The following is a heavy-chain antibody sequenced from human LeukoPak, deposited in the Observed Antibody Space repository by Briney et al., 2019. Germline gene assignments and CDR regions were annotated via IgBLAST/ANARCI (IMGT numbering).Heavy chain of an antibody. Sequence: SGGSLRLSCVASGFTFSSYSMHWVRQAPGKGLEWVAFIRYDGSNEYVDSVKGRFTISRDNSKNTLYLQMNSLKPEDTAVYYCANLARPLDYWGQGALVTVSS. J-gene: IGHJ4*02. CDR3: ANLARPLDY. V-gene: IGHV3-30*02. CDR2: IRYDGSNE. CDR1: GFTFSSYS. D-gene: IGHD6-6*01.